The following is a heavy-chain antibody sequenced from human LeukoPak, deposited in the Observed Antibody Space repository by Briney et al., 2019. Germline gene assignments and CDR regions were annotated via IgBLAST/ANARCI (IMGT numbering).Heavy chain of an antibody. J-gene: IGHJ4*02. CDR3: ASRLYCSNTRCRNFPFAY. CDR1: GGTFSSYA. D-gene: IGHD2-2*01. CDR2: IIPIFGTA. V-gene: IGHV1-69*05. Sequence: SVKVSCKASGGTFSSYAINWVRQAPGQGLEWMGGIIPIFGTANYAQKFQDRVTITTDESTSTAYMELSSLRSEDTAIYYCASRLYCSNTRCRNFPFAYWGQGALVTVSS.